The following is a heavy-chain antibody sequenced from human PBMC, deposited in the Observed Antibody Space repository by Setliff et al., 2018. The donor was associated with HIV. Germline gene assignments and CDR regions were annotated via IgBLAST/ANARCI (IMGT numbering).Heavy chain of an antibody. CDR1: GYSFTNYW. Sequence: AGESLKISCQASGYSFTNYWIGWVRQMPGKGLEWIGVIHPGDFVTRYGPSFQGQVFISADRSITTAYLQWDSLKASDTAIYYCTRRRRAPGIEDLEAYWGQGTLVTVSS. CDR3: TRRRRAPGIEDLEAY. D-gene: IGHD1-26*01. V-gene: IGHV5-51*01. CDR2: IHPGDFVT. J-gene: IGHJ4*02.